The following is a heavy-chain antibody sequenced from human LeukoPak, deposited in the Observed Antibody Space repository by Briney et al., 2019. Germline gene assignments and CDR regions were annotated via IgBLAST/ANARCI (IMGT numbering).Heavy chain of an antibody. V-gene: IGHV1-2*02. D-gene: IGHD3-16*02. CDR1: GYTFTGYY. Sequence: ASVKVSCKTSGYTFTGYYMHWVRQAPGQGLVWMGWINPSSGGTDYAQKFQGRVTMTRDTSISTVYMELSRLRSDDTAVYYCARDRSRYFDYWGQGTLVTVSS. J-gene: IGHJ4*02. CDR3: ARDRSRYFDY. CDR2: INPSSGGT.